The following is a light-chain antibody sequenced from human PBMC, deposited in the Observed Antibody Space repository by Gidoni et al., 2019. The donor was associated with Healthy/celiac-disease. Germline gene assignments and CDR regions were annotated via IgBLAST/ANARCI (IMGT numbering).Light chain of an antibody. CDR3: QAWDSSHVV. CDR1: KLGDKY. CDR2: QDS. V-gene: IGLV3-1*01. Sequence: SYELTQPPSVSVSPGQTASITCSGDKLGDKYACWSKQKPGQSPVLVIYQDSQRPSGIPERFSGSNSGNTATLTISGTQAMDEADYYCQAWDSSHVVFGGGTKLTVL. J-gene: IGLJ2*01.